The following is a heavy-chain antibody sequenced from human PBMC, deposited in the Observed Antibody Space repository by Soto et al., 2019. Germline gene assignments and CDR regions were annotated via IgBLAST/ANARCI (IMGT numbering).Heavy chain of an antibody. J-gene: IGHJ4*02. CDR2: INGGNGNT. CDR1: GNTVPNYA. Sequence: ASVKVSCKASGNTVPNYAIHWVRQAPGQRLEWMGWINGGNGNTYYSEHFQGRVSLTRDTSAATVYMQLSSLTSEDTAVYYCARDDSGFSGSHYIDYFNYWGQGALVTVSS. D-gene: IGHD1-26*01. CDR3: ARDDSGFSGSHYIDYFNY. V-gene: IGHV1-3*01.